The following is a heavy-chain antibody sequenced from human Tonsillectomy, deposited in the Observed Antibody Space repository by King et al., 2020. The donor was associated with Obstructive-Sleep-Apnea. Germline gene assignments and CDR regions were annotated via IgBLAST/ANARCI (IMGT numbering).Heavy chain of an antibody. CDR3: ARHSISYCGGDCEALPDFNYFDY. CDR2: IYYSGST. D-gene: IGHD2-21*02. CDR1: GGSISSYY. Sequence: MQLQESGPGLVKPSETLSLTCTVSGGSISSYYWSWIRQPPGKGLEWIGYIYYSGSTNYNPSLKSRVTISVDTSKNQFSLKLSSVTAADTAVYYCARHSISYCGGDCEALPDFNYFDYWGQGTLVTVSS. V-gene: IGHV4-59*08. J-gene: IGHJ4*02.